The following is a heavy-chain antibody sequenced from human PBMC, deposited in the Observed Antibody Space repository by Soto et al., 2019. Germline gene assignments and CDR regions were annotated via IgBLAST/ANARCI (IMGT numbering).Heavy chain of an antibody. CDR1: GFTFSSYA. Sequence: GGSLRLSCAASGFTFSSYAMSWVRQAPGKGLEWVSAISGSGGSTYYADSVKGRFTISRDNSKNTLYLQMNSLRAEDTAVDYCAKGGIRSIAAAGGYFDYWGQGTLVTVSS. CDR2: ISGSGGST. D-gene: IGHD6-13*01. V-gene: IGHV3-23*01. CDR3: AKGGIRSIAAAGGYFDY. J-gene: IGHJ4*02.